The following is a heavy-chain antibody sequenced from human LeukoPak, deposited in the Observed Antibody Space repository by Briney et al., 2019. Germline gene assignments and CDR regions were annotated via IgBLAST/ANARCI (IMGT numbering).Heavy chain of an antibody. Sequence: SETLSLTCAVYGGSFSGYYWSWIRQPPGKGLEWIGEINHSGSTNHKPPLKSRVTISVDTSKNQFSLKLSSVTAADTAVYYCARGNGRDGYNLGYWGQGTLVTVSS. CDR2: INHSGST. CDR1: GGSFSGYY. D-gene: IGHD5-24*01. CDR3: ARGNGRDGYNLGY. J-gene: IGHJ4*02. V-gene: IGHV4-34*01.